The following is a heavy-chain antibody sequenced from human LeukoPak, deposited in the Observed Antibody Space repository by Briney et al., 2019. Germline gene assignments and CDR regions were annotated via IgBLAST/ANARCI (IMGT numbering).Heavy chain of an antibody. Sequence: GGSLRLSCAASGFTFDDYAMHWVRQAPGKGLEWVSLISGDGGSTYYADSVKGRFTISRDNSKNSLYLQMNSLRTEDTALYYCAKDMVRGVINSAATYYYYGMDVWGQGTTVTVSS. V-gene: IGHV3-43*02. J-gene: IGHJ6*02. CDR2: ISGDGGST. CDR1: GFTFDDYA. D-gene: IGHD3-10*01. CDR3: AKDMVRGVINSAATYYYYGMDV.